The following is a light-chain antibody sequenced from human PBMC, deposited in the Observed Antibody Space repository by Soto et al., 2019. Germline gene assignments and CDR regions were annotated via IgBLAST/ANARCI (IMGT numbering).Light chain of an antibody. CDR1: SSNIGNNY. J-gene: IGLJ2*01. V-gene: IGLV1-51*02. CDR3: GTWDSSLSAVV. CDR2: ENN. Sequence: QSVLAQPPSASAAPGQKVTISCSGSSSNIGNNYVSWYQQLLGTAPKLLIYENNKRPSGIPDRFSGSKSGTSATLGITGLQTGDEADYYCGTWDSSLSAVVFGGGTKVTVL.